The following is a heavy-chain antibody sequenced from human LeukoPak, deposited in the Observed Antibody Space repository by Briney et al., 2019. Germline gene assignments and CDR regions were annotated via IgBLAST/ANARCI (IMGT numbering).Heavy chain of an antibody. CDR1: GFTFSSYG. J-gene: IGHJ4*02. Sequence: GRSLRLSCAASGFTFSSYGMHWVRQAPGKGLEWVAVISYDGSNKYYADSVKGRFTISRDNSKNTLYLQMNSLRAEDTAVYYCTSWYPRVYWGQGTLVTVSS. V-gene: IGHV3-30*03. CDR3: TSWYPRVY. CDR2: ISYDGSNK. D-gene: IGHD6-13*01.